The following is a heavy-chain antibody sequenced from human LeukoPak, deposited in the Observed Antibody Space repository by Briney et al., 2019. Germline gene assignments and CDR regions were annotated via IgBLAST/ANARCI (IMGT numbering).Heavy chain of an antibody. CDR3: ARDGVSTNEWQPVY. V-gene: IGHV3-23*01. CDR2: ISGSGGRI. CDR1: GFTFSSYA. J-gene: IGHJ4*02. D-gene: IGHD5/OR15-5a*01. Sequence: GGSLRLSCAASGFTFSSYAMTWVRQAPGKGLEWVSAISGSGGRIYYSDSVKGRFTISRDNSRNTLYLQMNSLRAEDMAVYYCARDGVSTNEWQPVYWGQGTLVTVSS.